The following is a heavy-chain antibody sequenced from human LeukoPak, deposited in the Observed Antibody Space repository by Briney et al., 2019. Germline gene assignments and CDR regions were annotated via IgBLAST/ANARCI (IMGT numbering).Heavy chain of an antibody. J-gene: IGHJ4*02. Sequence: GGALRLSCAASGFTFDDYAMPWVRQAPGKGLEWVSLISGDGGSTYYADSVKGRFIISRDNSKNSLYLQMNGLRTEDTALYYCAKDILLTAMIDYWGQGTLVTVSS. CDR3: AKDILLTAMIDY. CDR2: ISGDGGST. CDR1: GFTFDDYA. V-gene: IGHV3-43*02. D-gene: IGHD5-18*01.